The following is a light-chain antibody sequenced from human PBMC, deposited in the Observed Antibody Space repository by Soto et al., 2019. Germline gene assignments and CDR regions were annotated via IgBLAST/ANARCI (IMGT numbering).Light chain of an antibody. J-gene: IGLJ3*02. CDR1: SSNIGSNY. V-gene: IGLV1-47*02. CDR2: SNN. Sequence: QAVVTQPPSASGTPGQRVTISCSGSSSNIGSNYVYWYQQLPGTAPKLLIYSNNQRPSGVPDRFSGSKSGTSASLAISGLRSEDEADYYCAAWDGSLSGPVFGGGTQLTVL. CDR3: AAWDGSLSGPV.